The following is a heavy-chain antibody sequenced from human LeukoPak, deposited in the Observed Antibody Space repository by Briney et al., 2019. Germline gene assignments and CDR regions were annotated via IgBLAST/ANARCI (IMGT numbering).Heavy chain of an antibody. D-gene: IGHD2-8*01. CDR1: GGSISDYF. V-gene: IGHV4-4*07. CDR3: ARDDLVWGGSNWFDP. CDR2: DSATGST. Sequence: PSETLSLTCTISGGSISDYFWTWVRQPAGKGLEWIGRDSATGSTNYNPSLKSRITMSADTSKNQFSLKLSSVTAADTAVYYCARDDLVWGGSNWFDPWGQGTLVIVSS. J-gene: IGHJ5*01.